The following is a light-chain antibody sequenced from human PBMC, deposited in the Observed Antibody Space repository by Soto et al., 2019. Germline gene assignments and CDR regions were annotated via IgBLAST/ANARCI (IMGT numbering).Light chain of an antibody. CDR1: QSVNRY. CDR2: DAF. CDR3: QQRSNWPIT. J-gene: IGKJ5*01. V-gene: IGKV3-11*01. Sequence: EIVLTQSPVTLSLSPGERATLSCRASQSVNRYLAWYQQKPDQAPRLLIYDAFNRATGIPARFSGSGSGTDFTLTISSLEPEDFVVYYCQQRSNWPITFGQGTRLEIK.